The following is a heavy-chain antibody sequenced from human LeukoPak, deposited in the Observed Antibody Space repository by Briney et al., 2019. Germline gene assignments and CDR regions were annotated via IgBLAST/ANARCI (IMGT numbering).Heavy chain of an antibody. CDR1: GFTFSSYS. CDR3: ARESGPSRSTQDAFDI. J-gene: IGHJ3*02. V-gene: IGHV3-21*01. CDR2: ISSSSSYI. Sequence: PGGSLRLSCAASGFTFSSYSMNWVRQAPGKGLEWVSSISSSSSYIYYADSVKGRFTISRDNAKNSLYLQMNSLRAEDTAVYYCARESGPSRSTQDAFDILGQGTMVTVSS. D-gene: IGHD1-1*01.